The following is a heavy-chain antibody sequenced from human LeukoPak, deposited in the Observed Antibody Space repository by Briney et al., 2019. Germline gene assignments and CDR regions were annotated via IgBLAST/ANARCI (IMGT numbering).Heavy chain of an antibody. V-gene: IGHV4-39*07. CDR2: IYYSGTT. D-gene: IGHD6-19*01. Sequence: SIYYSGTTYYNPSLKSRVTISVDTSKNQFSLKLSSVTAADTAVYYCARDPWLGVYYFDYWGQGTLVTVSS. CDR3: ARDPWLGVYYFDY. J-gene: IGHJ4*02.